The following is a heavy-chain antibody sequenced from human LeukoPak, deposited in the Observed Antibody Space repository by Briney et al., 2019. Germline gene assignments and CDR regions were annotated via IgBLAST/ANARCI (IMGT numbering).Heavy chain of an antibody. Sequence: PGGSLRLSCAASGFTFSDYYMSWIRQAPGKGLEWVSYISSSSSYTNYADSVKGRFTISRDNAKNSLYLQMNSLRAEDTAVYYCAGDVRYYGSGSYYNWFDPWGQGTLVTVSS. J-gene: IGHJ5*02. D-gene: IGHD3-10*01. CDR2: ISSSSSYT. V-gene: IGHV3-11*06. CDR3: AGDVRYYGSGSYYNWFDP. CDR1: GFTFSDYY.